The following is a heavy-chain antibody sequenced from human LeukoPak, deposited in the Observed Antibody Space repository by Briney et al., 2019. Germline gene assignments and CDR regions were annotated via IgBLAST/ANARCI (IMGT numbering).Heavy chain of an antibody. CDR3: ARDLNPSPRYFDY. Sequence: GGSLRLSCAASGFTFSDYYMSWIRQAPGKGLEGVSYISSSGSTIYYADSVKGRFTISRDNAKNSLYLQMNSLRAEDTAVYYCARDLNPSPRYFDYWGQGSLVTVSS. V-gene: IGHV3-11*04. CDR1: GFTFSDYY. J-gene: IGHJ4*02. CDR2: ISSSGSTI. D-gene: IGHD6-6*01.